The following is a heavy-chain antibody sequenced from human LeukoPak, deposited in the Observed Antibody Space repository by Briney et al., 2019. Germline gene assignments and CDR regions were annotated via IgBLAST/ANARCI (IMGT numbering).Heavy chain of an antibody. CDR2: IYHSGST. V-gene: IGHV4-30-2*01. D-gene: IGHD6-13*01. CDR1: GGSISSSGYS. Sequence: SQTLSLTCDVSGGSISSSGYSWSWIRQPPGKGLEWIGYIYHSGSTYYNPSLKSRVTTSVDRSKNHFSLKLTSVTAADTAVYYCARSSAAAGADPWGQGTLVTVSS. J-gene: IGHJ5*02. CDR3: ARSSAAAGADP.